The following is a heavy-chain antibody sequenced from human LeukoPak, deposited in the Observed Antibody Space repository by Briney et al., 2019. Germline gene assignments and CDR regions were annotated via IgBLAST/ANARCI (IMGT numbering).Heavy chain of an antibody. Sequence: PSETLSLTCTVSGGSISSSSYYWGWIRQPPGKGLEWIGSIYYSGNTYYNPSLKSRVTISVDTSKNQFSLKLSSVTAADTAVYYCARVESSGWYLGGHDYWGQGTLVTVSS. CDR3: ARVESSGWYLGGHDY. D-gene: IGHD6-19*01. J-gene: IGHJ4*02. CDR2: IYYSGNT. CDR1: GGSISSSSYY. V-gene: IGHV4-39*07.